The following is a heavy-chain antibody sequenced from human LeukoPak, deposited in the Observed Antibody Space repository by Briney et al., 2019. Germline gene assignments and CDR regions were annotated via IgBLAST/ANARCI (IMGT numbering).Heavy chain of an antibody. Sequence: SETLSLTCAVYGGSFSGYYWSWIRQPPGKGLEWIGEINHSGSTNYNPSLKSRVAISVDTSKNQFSLKLSSVTAADTAVYYCARGRYDYWGQGTLVTVSS. CDR3: ARGRYDY. CDR1: GGSFSGYY. V-gene: IGHV4-34*01. CDR2: INHSGST. J-gene: IGHJ4*02.